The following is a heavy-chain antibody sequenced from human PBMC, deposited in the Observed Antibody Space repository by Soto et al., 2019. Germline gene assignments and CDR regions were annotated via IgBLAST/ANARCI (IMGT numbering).Heavy chain of an antibody. CDR1: GYTFTIYG. Sequence: ASVKDSCKASGYTFTIYGISWVRQAPGQGLEWMGWISAYNGNTNYAQKLQGRFTMTTDTSTSTAYMELRSLRSDDTAVYSCARRTAAGGGNDAFDIWGQGTMVTVS. D-gene: IGHD6-13*01. J-gene: IGHJ3*02. V-gene: IGHV1-18*01. CDR3: ARRTAAGGGNDAFDI. CDR2: ISAYNGNT.